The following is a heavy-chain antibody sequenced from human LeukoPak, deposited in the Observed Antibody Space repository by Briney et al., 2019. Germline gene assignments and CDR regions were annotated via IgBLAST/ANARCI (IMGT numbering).Heavy chain of an antibody. CDR1: GFTFRSYA. V-gene: IGHV3-30-3*01. CDR3: ARSYFDWLLSNYYYYGMDV. J-gene: IGHJ6*02. D-gene: IGHD3-9*01. Sequence: GGSLRLSCAASGFTFRSYAMHWVRQAPGKGLEWVAVISYDGSNKYYADSVKGRFTISRDNSKNTLYLQMNSLRAEDTAVYYCARSYFDWLLSNYYYYGMDVWGQGTTVTVSS. CDR2: ISYDGSNK.